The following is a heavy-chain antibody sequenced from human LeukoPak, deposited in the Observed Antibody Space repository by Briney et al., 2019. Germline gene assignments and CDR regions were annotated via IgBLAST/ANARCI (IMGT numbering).Heavy chain of an antibody. V-gene: IGHV4-59*08. CDR3: ARHGRYYDILTGYYQSYYGMDV. Sequence: SETLSLTCTVSGGSISSSYWSWIRQFPGKGLEWIGYIYSSGSTNYNSSLKSRVTISVDTSKNQFSLKLSSVTAADTAVYYCARHGRYYDILTGYYQSYYGMDVWGQGTTVTVSS. D-gene: IGHD3-9*01. CDR2: IYSSGST. J-gene: IGHJ6*02. CDR1: GGSISSSY.